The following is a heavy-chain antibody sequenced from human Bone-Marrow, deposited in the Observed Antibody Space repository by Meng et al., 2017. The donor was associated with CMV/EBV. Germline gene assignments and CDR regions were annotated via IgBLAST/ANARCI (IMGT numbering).Heavy chain of an antibody. CDR3: ARENVYSNYDLRSGTDY. Sequence: ASVKVSCKASGYTFTSYYMHWVRQAPGQGLEWMGIINPSGGSTSYAQKFQGRVTMTRDTSTSTVYMELSSPRSEDTAVYYCARENVYSNYDLRSGTDYWGQGTLVTVSS. CDR1: GYTFTSYY. J-gene: IGHJ4*02. CDR2: INPSGGST. D-gene: IGHD4-11*01. V-gene: IGHV1-46*01.